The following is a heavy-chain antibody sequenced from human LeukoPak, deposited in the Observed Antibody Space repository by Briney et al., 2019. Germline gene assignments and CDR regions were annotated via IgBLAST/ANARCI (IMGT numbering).Heavy chain of an antibody. CDR2: IWYDGSNK. CDR1: GLTFSSYG. CDR3: ARDDDYSSSIVLGDY. V-gene: IGHV3-33*08. D-gene: IGHD6-6*01. J-gene: IGHJ4*02. Sequence: GGSLRLSCAASGLTFSSYGMHWVRQAPGKGLEWVAVIWYDGSNKYYADSVKGRFTISRDNSKNTLYLQMNSLRAEDSAVYYCARDDDYSSSIVLGDYWGQGTLVTVSS.